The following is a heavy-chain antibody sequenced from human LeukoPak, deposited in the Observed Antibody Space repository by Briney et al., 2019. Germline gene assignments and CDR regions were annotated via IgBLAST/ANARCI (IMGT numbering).Heavy chain of an antibody. Sequence: SETLSLTCTVSGGSINNYYWIWIRQSAGKGLEWIGRIFSSGDTNYNPSLKSRVTMSVDTSKNQFSLKVNSVTAADTAVYYCAKSTGPISGKGGYFDYWGQGTLVTVSS. J-gene: IGHJ4*02. V-gene: IGHV4-4*07. CDR3: AKSTGPISGKGGYFDY. CDR2: IFSSGDT. CDR1: GGSINNYY. D-gene: IGHD3-3*01.